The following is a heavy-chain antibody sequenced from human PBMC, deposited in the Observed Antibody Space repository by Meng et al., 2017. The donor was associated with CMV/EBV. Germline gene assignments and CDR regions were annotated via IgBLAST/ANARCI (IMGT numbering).Heavy chain of an antibody. D-gene: IGHD3-16*01. CDR2: INSDGSST. V-gene: IGHV3-74*01. Sequence: LSCAASVFTFSSSWMHWVRQAPGKWLVWVSRINSDGSSTSYADSVKGRFTISRDNAKNTLYLQMNSLRAEDTAVYYCARAEGAWFDPWGQGTLVTVSS. CDR1: VFTFSSSW. J-gene: IGHJ5*02. CDR3: ARAEGAWFDP.